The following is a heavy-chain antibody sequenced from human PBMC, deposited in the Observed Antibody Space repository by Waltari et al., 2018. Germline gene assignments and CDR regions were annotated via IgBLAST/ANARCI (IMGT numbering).Heavy chain of an antibody. V-gene: IGHV1-69*13. CDR1: GGTFSSYA. CDR3: AGEGPSYYYYYMDV. Sequence: QVQLVQSGAEVKKPGSSVKVSCKASGGTFSSYAISWVRQAPGQGLEWMGRIIPVFGTANYAQKFQGRVTITADKSTSTAYMELSSLRSEDTAVYYCAGEGPSYYYYYMDVWDKGTTVTISS. J-gene: IGHJ6*03. CDR2: IIPVFGTA.